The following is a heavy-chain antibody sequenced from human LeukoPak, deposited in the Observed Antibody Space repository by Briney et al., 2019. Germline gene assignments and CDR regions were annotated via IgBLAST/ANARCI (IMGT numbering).Heavy chain of an antibody. V-gene: IGHV3-23*01. CDR3: AKDRAQVWFGESPFPFDY. Sequence: GSLRLSCAASGFTFSSYSMNWVRQAPGKGLEWVSAISGSGGSTYYADSVKGRFTISRDNSKNTLYLQMNSLRAEDTAVYYCAKDRAQVWFGESPFPFDYWGQGTLVTVSS. CDR2: ISGSGGST. CDR1: GFTFSSYS. D-gene: IGHD3-10*01. J-gene: IGHJ4*02.